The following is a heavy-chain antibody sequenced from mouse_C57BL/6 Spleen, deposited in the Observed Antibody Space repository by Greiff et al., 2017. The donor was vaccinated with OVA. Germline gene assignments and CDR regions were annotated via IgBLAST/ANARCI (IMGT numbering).Heavy chain of an antibody. D-gene: IGHD1-1*01. CDR1: GYTFTRYG. Sequence: QVQLQQSGAELARPGASVKLSCKASGYTFTRYGISWVKQRTGQGLEWIGEIYPRSGNTYYNEKFKGKATLTADKSSSTAYMELRSLTSEDSAVYFCARGRYGSSYGAMHYWGQGTSVTVSS. CDR3: ARGRYGSSYGAMHY. CDR2: IYPRSGNT. V-gene: IGHV1-81*01. J-gene: IGHJ4*01.